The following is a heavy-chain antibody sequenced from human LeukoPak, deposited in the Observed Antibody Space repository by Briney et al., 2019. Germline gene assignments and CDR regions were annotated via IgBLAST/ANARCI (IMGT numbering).Heavy chain of an antibody. CDR3: AREIDRDDYNRFFDY. D-gene: IGHD5-24*01. CDR2: LNAGNGNT. V-gene: IGHV1-3*01. Sequence: ASVKVSCKASGYTFTNNAIHWVRQAPGQRLEWMGWLNAGNGNTKYSQKFQGRVSITRDTSASTAYMEMSSLRCEDTAVYYCAREIDRDDYNRFFDYWGQGTLVTVSS. CDR1: GYTFTNNA. J-gene: IGHJ4*02.